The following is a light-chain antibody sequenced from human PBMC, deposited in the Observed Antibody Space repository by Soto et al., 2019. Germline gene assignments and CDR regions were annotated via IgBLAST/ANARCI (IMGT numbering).Light chain of an antibody. Sequence: QLVLTQPPSVSGAPGQRVTISCTGSSSNIGAGYDVHWYQQLPGTAPKLLIYGNSNRPSGVPDRFSGSKSGTSASLAITGLQAEDEADYYCQSYDNSLSGLWVFGGGTKLTVL. CDR1: SSNIGAGYD. CDR2: GNS. CDR3: QSYDNSLSGLWV. J-gene: IGLJ3*02. V-gene: IGLV1-40*01.